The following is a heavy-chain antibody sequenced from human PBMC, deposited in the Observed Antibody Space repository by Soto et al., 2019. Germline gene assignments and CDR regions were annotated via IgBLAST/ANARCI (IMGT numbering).Heavy chain of an antibody. D-gene: IGHD2-2*01. Sequence: QMQLQESGPGLVKPSQTLSLTCTVSGGSISSGGYYWSWIRQHPGKGLEWIGYIYYSGSTYYNPSLKSRVTISVDTSKNQFSLKLSSVTAADTAVYYCARDRTRLVPAGVGLYYYMDVWGKGTTVTVSS. J-gene: IGHJ6*03. CDR2: IYYSGST. CDR3: ARDRTRLVPAGVGLYYYMDV. V-gene: IGHV4-31*03. CDR1: GGSISSGGYY.